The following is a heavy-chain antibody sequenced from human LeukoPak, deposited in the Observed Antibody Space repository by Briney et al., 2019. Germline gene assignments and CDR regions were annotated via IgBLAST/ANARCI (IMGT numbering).Heavy chain of an antibody. CDR1: GGSFSGYY. D-gene: IGHD4-11*01. J-gene: IGHJ5*02. Sequence: NSSETLSLTCAVYGGSFSGYYWSWIRQPPGRGLEWIGEINHSGSTNYNPSLKSRVTISVDTSKNQFSLKLSSVTAADTAVYYCARARRTTVTTRKQNWFDPWGQGTLVTVSS. CDR2: INHSGST. V-gene: IGHV4-34*01. CDR3: ARARRTTVTTRKQNWFDP.